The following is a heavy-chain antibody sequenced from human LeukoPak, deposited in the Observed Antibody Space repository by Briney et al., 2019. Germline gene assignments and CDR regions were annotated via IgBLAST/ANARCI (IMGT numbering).Heavy chain of an antibody. CDR3: ARFHSGPSGWYVLWYFDL. D-gene: IGHD6-19*01. V-gene: IGHV4-4*09. J-gene: IGHJ2*01. CDR1: GGSVSSYY. Sequence: SETLSLTCTVSGGSVSSYYWSWIRQPPGKGLEWIGYIYSSENTKYNSSLESRVTMSVDTPKNQFFLKLSSVTAADTAVYYCARFHSGPSGWYVLWYFDLWGRGTLVTVSS. CDR2: IYSSENT.